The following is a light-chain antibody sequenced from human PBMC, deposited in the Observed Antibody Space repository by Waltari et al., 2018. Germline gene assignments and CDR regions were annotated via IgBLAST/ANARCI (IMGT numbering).Light chain of an antibody. V-gene: IGLV3-1*01. CDR3: QAWDSNSVI. Sequence: SYELTQPPSVSVSPGQTASITCSGTSLGNKYVSWYQQHSGQSPVLLIYQDVKRPSGAPGRISGSSSGKTATLTISGTQALDEAEYYCQAWDSNSVIFGGGTRLTVL. CDR2: QDV. CDR1: SLGNKY. J-gene: IGLJ2*01.